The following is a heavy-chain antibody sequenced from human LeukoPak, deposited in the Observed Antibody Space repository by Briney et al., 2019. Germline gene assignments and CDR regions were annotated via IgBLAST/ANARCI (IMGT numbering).Heavy chain of an antibody. V-gene: IGHV1-18*01. Sequence: RASVKVSCKASGYTFTSYGISWVRQAPGQGLEWMGWISAYNGNANYAQKFQGRVTMTRDTSTSTVYMELSSLRSEDTAVYYCARRGGLLQHPGGMDVWGQGTTVTVSS. CDR2: ISAYNGNA. CDR1: GYTFTSYG. D-gene: IGHD3-9*01. CDR3: ARRGGLLQHPGGMDV. J-gene: IGHJ6*02.